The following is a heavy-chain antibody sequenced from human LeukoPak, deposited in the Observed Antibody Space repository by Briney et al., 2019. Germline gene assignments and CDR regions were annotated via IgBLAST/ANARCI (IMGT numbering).Heavy chain of an antibody. J-gene: IGHJ5*02. CDR3: AKDRRQWLVLGWFDP. D-gene: IGHD6-19*01. CDR1: GFTFSSYA. CDR2: ISSDGTDK. Sequence: PGGPLRLSCAASGFTFSSYAMHWVRQAPGKGLEWVTVISSDGTDKYYADSVKGRFTISRDNSKNTLYLHMNSLRTEDTAVYYCAKDRRQWLVLGWFDPWGQGTLVTVSS. V-gene: IGHV3-30*18.